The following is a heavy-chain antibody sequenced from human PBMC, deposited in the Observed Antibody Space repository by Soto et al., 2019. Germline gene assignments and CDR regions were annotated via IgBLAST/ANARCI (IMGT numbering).Heavy chain of an antibody. D-gene: IGHD3-22*01. Sequence: QVQLVQSGAEVKKPGSSVKVSCKASGGTFSSYTISWVRQAPGQGLEWMGRIIPILGIANYAQKFQGRVTIAXXKXTXXAYRELRSLRSEDTAVYYCARDRARDSSAEGAFDIWGQGTMVTVSS. CDR3: ARDRARDSSAEGAFDI. CDR1: GGTFSSYT. CDR2: IIPILGIA. J-gene: IGHJ3*02. V-gene: IGHV1-69*08.